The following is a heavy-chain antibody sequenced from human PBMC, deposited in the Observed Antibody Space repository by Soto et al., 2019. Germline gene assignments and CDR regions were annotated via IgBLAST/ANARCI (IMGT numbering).Heavy chain of an antibody. CDR3: ARALQGYCSGGSCLVWFDP. Sequence: QVQLVQSGAEVKKPGASVKVSCKASGYTFTSYDINWVRQATGQGLEWMGWMNPNSGNTGYAQKFQGRVTMPRHTSISTAYMAMSSLRSEDTAVYYCARALQGYCSGGSCLVWFDPWGQGTLVTVSS. CDR2: MNPNSGNT. J-gene: IGHJ5*02. V-gene: IGHV1-8*01. D-gene: IGHD2-15*01. CDR1: GYTFTSYD.